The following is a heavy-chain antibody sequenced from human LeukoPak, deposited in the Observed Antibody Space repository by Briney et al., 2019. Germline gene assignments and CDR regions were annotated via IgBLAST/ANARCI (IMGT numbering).Heavy chain of an antibody. J-gene: IGHJ6*03. D-gene: IGHD3-16*01. V-gene: IGHV3-23*01. CDR1: GFTFSRYG. CDR2: ISSSGSST. CDR3: ARPKGDADFDQPYYYYYMDV. Sequence: GGSLRLSCAAPGFTFSRYGMSGVRQAPGKGREWVSGISSSGSSTYYADSVKGRFTISRDNSKNSLYLQMNSLRAEDTAVYYCARPKGDADFDQPYYYYYMDVWGKGTTVTVSS.